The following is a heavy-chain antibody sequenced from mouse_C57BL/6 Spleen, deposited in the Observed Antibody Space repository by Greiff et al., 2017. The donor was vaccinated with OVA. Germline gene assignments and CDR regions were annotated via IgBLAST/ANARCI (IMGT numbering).Heavy chain of an antibody. J-gene: IGHJ2*01. Sequence: EVNVVESGGGLVKPGGSLKLSCAASGFTFSDYGMHWVRQAPEKGLEWVAYISSGSSTIYYADTVKGRFTIARDNAKNTLFLQMTRLRSEDTAMYYCARQLTGTLFDYWGQGTTLTVSS. CDR1: GFTFSDYG. CDR3: ARQLTGTLFDY. V-gene: IGHV5-17*01. CDR2: ISSGSSTI. D-gene: IGHD4-1*01.